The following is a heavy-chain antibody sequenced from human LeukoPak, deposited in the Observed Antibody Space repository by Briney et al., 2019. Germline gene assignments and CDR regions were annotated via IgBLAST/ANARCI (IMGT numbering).Heavy chain of an antibody. Sequence: HSGGSLRLSCVVSGITLSNYALSWVRQAPGKGLEWVSGISESGGSTKYADSEKGRFTISRDNSLNTVYLQMSSLRAEDTAVYFCAKRGIVIRGVLIIGFHKEAYYFDYWGQGILVTVSS. CDR2: ISESGGST. D-gene: IGHD3-10*01. CDR1: GITLSNYA. CDR3: AKRGIVIRGVLIIGFHKEAYYFDY. V-gene: IGHV3-23*01. J-gene: IGHJ4*02.